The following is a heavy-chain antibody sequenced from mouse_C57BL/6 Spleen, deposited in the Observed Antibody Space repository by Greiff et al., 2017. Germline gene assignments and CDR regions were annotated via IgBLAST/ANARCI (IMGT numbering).Heavy chain of an antibody. V-gene: IGHV1-69*01. CDR1: GYTFTSYW. CDR2: IDPSDSYT. Sequence: QVQLQQPGAELVMPGASVKLSCKASGYTFTSYWMHWVKQRPGQGLEWIGEIDPSDSYTNYNQKFKGKSTFTVDKSSSTAYMQLSSLTSEDSAVYYCARGVLRTEAMDYWGQGTSVTVSS. CDR3: ARGVLRTEAMDY. D-gene: IGHD1-1*01. J-gene: IGHJ4*01.